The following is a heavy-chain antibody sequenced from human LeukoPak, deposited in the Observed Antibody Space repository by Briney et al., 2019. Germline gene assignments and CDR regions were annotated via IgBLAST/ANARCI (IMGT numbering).Heavy chain of an antibody. V-gene: IGHV3-23*01. CDR3: ARGPWAVAGTGWFDP. D-gene: IGHD6-19*01. CDR1: GFTFSSYA. J-gene: IGHJ5*02. CDR2: ISGSGGST. Sequence: GGSLRLSCAASGFTFSSYAMSWVRQAPGKGLEWVSAISGSGGSTYYADSVKGRFTISRDNSKNTLYLQMNSLRAEDTAVYYCARGPWAVAGTGWFDPWGQGTLVTVSS.